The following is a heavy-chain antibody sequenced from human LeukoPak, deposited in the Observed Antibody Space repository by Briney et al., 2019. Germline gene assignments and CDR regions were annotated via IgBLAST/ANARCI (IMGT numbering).Heavy chain of an antibody. V-gene: IGHV4-39*07. CDR3: ARGTGYDFWSGYRHPYYFDY. CDR1: GGSISSGGYY. D-gene: IGHD3-3*01. Sequence: SETLSLTCTVSGGSISSGGYYWSWIRQPPGKGLEWIGEINHSGSTNYNPSLKSRVTISVDTSKNQFSLKLSSVTAADTAVYYCARGTGYDFWSGYRHPYYFDYWGQGTLVTVSS. J-gene: IGHJ4*02. CDR2: INHSGST.